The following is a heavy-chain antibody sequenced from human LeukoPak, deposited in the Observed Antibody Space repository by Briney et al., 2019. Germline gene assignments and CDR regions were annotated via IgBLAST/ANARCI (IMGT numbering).Heavy chain of an antibody. CDR3: ARGLMYYDILTGYTSADAFDI. Sequence: SETLSLTCAAYGGSFSGYYWSWIRQPPGKGLEWIGEINHSGSTNYNPSLKSRVTISVDTSKNQFSLKLSSVTAADTAVYYCARGLMYYDILTGYTSADAFDIWGQGTMVTVSS. D-gene: IGHD3-9*01. J-gene: IGHJ3*02. V-gene: IGHV4-34*01. CDR2: INHSGST. CDR1: GGSFSGYY.